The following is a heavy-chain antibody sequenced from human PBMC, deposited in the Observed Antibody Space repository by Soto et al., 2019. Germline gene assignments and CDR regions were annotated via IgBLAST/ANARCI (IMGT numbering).Heavy chain of an antibody. CDR2: ISGSGGST. CDR3: AKRPDYDFWSGSVYFDY. D-gene: IGHD3-3*01. CDR1: GFTFSSYA. Sequence: PGGSLRLSCAASGFTFSSYAMSWVRQAPGKGLEWVSAISGSGGSTYYADSVKARFTISRDNSKNTLYLQMNSLSAEDTAVYYCAKRPDYDFWSGSVYFDYWGQGTLVTVSS. V-gene: IGHV3-23*01. J-gene: IGHJ4*02.